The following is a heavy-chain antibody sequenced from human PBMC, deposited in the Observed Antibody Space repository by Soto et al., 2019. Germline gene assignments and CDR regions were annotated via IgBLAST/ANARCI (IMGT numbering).Heavy chain of an antibody. D-gene: IGHD2-2*01. Sequence: SETLSLTCAVYGGSFSGYYWSWIRQPPGKGLEWIGEINHSGSTNYNPSLKSRVTISVDTSKNQFSLKLSSVTAADTAVYYCARGRFSPGAGYQLLYFDYWGQGTLVTVSS. CDR1: GGSFSGYY. J-gene: IGHJ4*02. CDR3: ARGRFSPGAGYQLLYFDY. CDR2: INHSGST. V-gene: IGHV4-34*01.